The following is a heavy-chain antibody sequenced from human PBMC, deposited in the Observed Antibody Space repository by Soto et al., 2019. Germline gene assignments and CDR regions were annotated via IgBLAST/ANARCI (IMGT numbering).Heavy chain of an antibody. CDR3: ARDLWGYCGTDCYPLDV. V-gene: IGHV4-59*01. D-gene: IGHD2-21*02. CDR1: GGSISSYY. CDR2: MYNTGST. J-gene: IGHJ6*02. Sequence: QVRLQESGPGLVKPSETLSLTCTVSGGSISSYYWSWIRQPPGKGLEWIGYMYNTGSTIYNPSLNIRVTLSVDXSXNXXSLKLNSVTAADTAVYYCARDLWGYCGTDCYPLDVWGQGTTVTVSS.